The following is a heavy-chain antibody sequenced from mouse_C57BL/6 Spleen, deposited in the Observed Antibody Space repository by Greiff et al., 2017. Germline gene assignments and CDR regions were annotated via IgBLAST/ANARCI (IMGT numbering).Heavy chain of an antibody. Sequence: DVQLVESEGGLVQPGSSMKLSCTASGFTFSDYYMAWVRQVPEKGLEWVANINYDGSSTYYLASLQSRFIISRDNAKNILYLQMSSLKSEDTATYYCAREDYSNYGAMDYWGKGTSVTVSS. CDR1: GFTFSDYY. V-gene: IGHV5-16*01. D-gene: IGHD2-5*01. J-gene: IGHJ4*01. CDR2: INYDGSST. CDR3: AREDYSNYGAMDY.